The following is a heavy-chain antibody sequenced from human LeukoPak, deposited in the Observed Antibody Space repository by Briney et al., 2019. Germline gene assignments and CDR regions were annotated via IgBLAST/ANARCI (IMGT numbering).Heavy chain of an antibody. D-gene: IGHD3-22*01. Sequence: GGSLRLSCAASGFPFSTYAMNWVRQAPGKGLEWVSVITGSGGFTQYADSVKGRFTISRDNAKNSLYLQMNSLRAEDTAVYYCARGYYDSSGYSLAFDYWGQGTLVTVSS. CDR1: GFPFSTYA. CDR3: ARGYYDSSGYSLAFDY. V-gene: IGHV3-23*01. J-gene: IGHJ4*02. CDR2: ITGSGGFT.